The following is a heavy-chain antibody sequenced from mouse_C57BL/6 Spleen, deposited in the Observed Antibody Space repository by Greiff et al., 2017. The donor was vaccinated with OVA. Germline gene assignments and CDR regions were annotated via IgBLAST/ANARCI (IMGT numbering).Heavy chain of an antibody. V-gene: IGHV5-17*01. CDR1: GFTFSDYG. D-gene: IGHD2-5*01. Sequence: EVQGVESGGGLVKPGGSLKLSCAASGFTFSDYGMHWVRQAPEKGLEWVAYISSGSSTIYYADTVKGRFTISRDNAKNTLFLQMTSLRSEDTAMYYCARSNYGYWYFDVWGTGTTVTVSS. CDR3: ARSNYGYWYFDV. J-gene: IGHJ1*03. CDR2: ISSGSSTI.